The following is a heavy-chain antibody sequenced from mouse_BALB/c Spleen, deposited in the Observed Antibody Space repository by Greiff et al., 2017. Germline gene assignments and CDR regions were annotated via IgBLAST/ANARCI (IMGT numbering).Heavy chain of an antibody. D-gene: IGHD1-1*01. J-gene: IGHJ1*01. CDR2: IYPGNVNT. CDR3: ARYSSRWYFDV. CDR1: GYTFTSYY. V-gene: IGHV1S56*01. Sequence: QVQLQQSGPELVKPGASVRISCKASGYTFTSYYIHWVKQRPGQGLEWIGWIYPGNVNTKYNEKFKGKATLTADKSSSTAYMQLSSLTSEDSAVYFCARYSSRWYFDVWGAGTTVTVSS.